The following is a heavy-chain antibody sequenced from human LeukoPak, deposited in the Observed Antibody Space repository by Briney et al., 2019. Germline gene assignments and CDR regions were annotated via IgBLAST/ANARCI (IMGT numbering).Heavy chain of an antibody. D-gene: IGHD2-15*01. CDR1: GFTFRIYA. J-gene: IGHJ4*02. V-gene: IGHV3-23*01. CDR3: ARDRWMVGWPTPDS. CDR2: IGGSGGDT. Sequence: GGSLRLSCAASGFTFRIYAMSWVRQAPGKGLDWVSAIGGSGGDTYYADSVKGRFIISRDNSKNTLSLQMSSLTAEDTAIYYCARDRWMVGWPTPDSWGQGTLVTVSS.